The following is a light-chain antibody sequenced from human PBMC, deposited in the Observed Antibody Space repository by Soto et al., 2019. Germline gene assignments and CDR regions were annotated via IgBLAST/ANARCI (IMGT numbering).Light chain of an antibody. CDR1: QSISSW. CDR3: QQYNSYPCT. V-gene: IGKV1-5*03. Sequence: DIQMTQYPSTLSASVGDRVTITCRASQSISSWLAWYQQKPGKAHQLLIYKASSLESGVPSRFSGSGSGTEFTLTISSLQPDDFATYYFQQYNSYPCTFGQGTKVEIK. J-gene: IGKJ1*01. CDR2: KAS.